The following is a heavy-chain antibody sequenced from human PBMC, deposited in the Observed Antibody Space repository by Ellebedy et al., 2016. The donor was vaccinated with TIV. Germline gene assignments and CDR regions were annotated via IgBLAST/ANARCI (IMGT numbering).Heavy chain of an antibody. CDR2: IRSSTNSI. CDR1: GFTFSTYS. V-gene: IGHV3-48*04. Sequence: GESLKISXAASGFTFSTYSMNCVRQAPGKGLEWVAFIRSSTNSISYADSVKGRFTISRDNAKNSLYLQMNSLRAEDTALYYCAKDVDGYNRYFDYWGQGTLVTVSS. CDR3: AKDVDGYNRYFDY. D-gene: IGHD5-24*01. J-gene: IGHJ4*02.